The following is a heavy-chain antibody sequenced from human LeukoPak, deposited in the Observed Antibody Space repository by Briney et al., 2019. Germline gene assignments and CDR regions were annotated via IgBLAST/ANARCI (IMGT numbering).Heavy chain of an antibody. CDR1: GGSFNSYV. CDR3: ARDVPHCSSTSCYSRGSYSDYYYYMDV. Sequence: SVKVSCKASGGSFNSYVITWVRQAPGQGLEWTGGIIPIFGTANYAQKFQGRVTITTDESTSTAYMELSSLRSEDTAVYYCARDVPHCSSTSCYSRGSYSDYYYYMDVWGKGTTVTVSS. CDR2: IIPIFGTA. D-gene: IGHD2-2*02. J-gene: IGHJ6*03. V-gene: IGHV1-69*05.